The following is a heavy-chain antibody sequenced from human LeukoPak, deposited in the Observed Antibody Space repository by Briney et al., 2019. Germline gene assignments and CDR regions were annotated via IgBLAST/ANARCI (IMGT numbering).Heavy chain of an antibody. J-gene: IGHJ4*02. CDR1: GGSFSGYY. D-gene: IGHD5-18*01. V-gene: IGHV4-34*01. Sequence: SETLSLTCAVYGGSFSGYYWSWIRQPPGKGLEWIGEINHSGSTNYNPSLKSQVTISVDTSKNQFSLKLSSVTAADTAVYYCARGKGYSYGYRGYFDDWGQGTLVTVSS. CDR2: INHSGST. CDR3: ARGKGYSYGYRGYFDD.